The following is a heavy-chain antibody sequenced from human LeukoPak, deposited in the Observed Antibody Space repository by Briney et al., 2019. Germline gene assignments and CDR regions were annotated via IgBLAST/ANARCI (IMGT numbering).Heavy chain of an antibody. D-gene: IGHD6-19*01. CDR1: GGPISSTKYF. J-gene: IGHJ4*02. CDR2: IFYSGST. CDR3: ARLYYSGWNYFDY. Sequence: PSETLSLTCTVSGGPISSTKYFRGWIRQPPGKGLEWIGNIFYSGSTHYNTSLKSRLTISVDTSKNQFSLKLSSVAAADTAVYYCARLYYSGWNYFDYWGQGTLVTVSS. V-gene: IGHV4-39*01.